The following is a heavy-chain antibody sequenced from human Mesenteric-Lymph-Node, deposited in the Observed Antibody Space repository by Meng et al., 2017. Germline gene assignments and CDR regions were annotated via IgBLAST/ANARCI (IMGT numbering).Heavy chain of an antibody. V-gene: IGHV1-69*05. CDR3: ARVFYYDSSGPNAFDI. CDR1: GGTFSSYA. CDR2: IIPIFGTA. D-gene: IGHD3-22*01. J-gene: IGHJ3*02. Sequence: SVKVSCKASGGTFSSYAISWVRQAPGQGLEWMGGIIPIFGTANYAQKFQGRVTITTDESTSTAYMELSSLRYEDTAVYYCARVFYYDSSGPNAFDIWGQGTMVTVSS.